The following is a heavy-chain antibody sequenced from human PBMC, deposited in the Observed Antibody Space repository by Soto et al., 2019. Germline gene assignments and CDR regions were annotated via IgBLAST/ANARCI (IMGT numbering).Heavy chain of an antibody. D-gene: IGHD6-13*01. V-gene: IGHV4-31*03. Sequence: ASETLSLTCTVSGGSISSGGYYWSWIRQHPGKGLEWIGYIYYSGSTYYNPSLKSRVTISVDTSKNQFSLKLSSVTAADTAVYYCARDLVAAAGTYGMDVWGQGTTVTVSS. CDR2: IYYSGST. CDR3: ARDLVAAAGTYGMDV. J-gene: IGHJ6*02. CDR1: GGSISSGGYY.